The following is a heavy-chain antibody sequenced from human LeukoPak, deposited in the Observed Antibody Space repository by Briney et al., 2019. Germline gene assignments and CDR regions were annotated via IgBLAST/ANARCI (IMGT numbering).Heavy chain of an antibody. V-gene: IGHV4-59*08. CDR3: ARAPTIAAAGTNWFDP. CDR1: GGSISSYY. CDR2: IYYSGST. D-gene: IGHD6-13*01. J-gene: IGHJ5*02. Sequence: SETLSLTCTVSGGSISSYYWSWIRQPPGKGLEWIGYIYYSGSTYYNPSLKSRVTISVDTSKNQFSLKLSSVTAADTAVYYCARAPTIAAAGTNWFDPWGQGTLVTVSS.